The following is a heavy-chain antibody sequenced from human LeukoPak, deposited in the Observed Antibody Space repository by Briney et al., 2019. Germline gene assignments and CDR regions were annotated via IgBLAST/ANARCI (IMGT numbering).Heavy chain of an antibody. CDR1: GFTFSSYW. Sequence: PGGSLRLSCAASGFTFSSYWMSWVRQAPGKGLEWVANIKQDGSEKYYVDSVKGRFTISRDNAKNSLDVQMNSLRAEDTAVYYCARLKTGYSNGWYVDYFDYWGQGTLVTVSS. CDR2: IKQDGSEK. V-gene: IGHV3-7*01. D-gene: IGHD6-19*01. J-gene: IGHJ4*02. CDR3: ARLKTGYSNGWYVDYFDY.